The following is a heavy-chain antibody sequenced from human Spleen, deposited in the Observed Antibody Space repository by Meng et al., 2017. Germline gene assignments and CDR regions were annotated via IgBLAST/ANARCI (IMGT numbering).Heavy chain of an antibody. CDR1: GGTFSNYA. Sequence: SVKVSCKASGGTFSNYALIWVRQAPGQGLEWLGGIIPILGTTNYAQKFQGRVTITADRSTSTSNLDLSTLRPDDTDVYFCVRGFWSNPTRNHYYYYGMDVWGQGTTVTVSS. CDR3: VRGFWSNPTRNHYYYYGMDV. V-gene: IGHV1-69*10. CDR2: IIPILGTT. D-gene: IGHD3-3*01. J-gene: IGHJ6*02.